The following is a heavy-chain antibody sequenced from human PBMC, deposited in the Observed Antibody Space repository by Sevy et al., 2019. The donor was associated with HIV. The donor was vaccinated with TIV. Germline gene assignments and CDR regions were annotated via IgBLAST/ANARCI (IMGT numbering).Heavy chain of an antibody. D-gene: IGHD3-10*01. V-gene: IGHV3-30*02. CDR3: AKGLGMVQGALLSNDV. CDR1: GFIFSKFG. Sequence: GGSLRLSCAASGFIFSKFGMHWVRQAPGKGLEWVTFIRYDGSTKYYVESVKGRFTISRDNSKNTLYLQMNSLRPEDTAVYYCAKGLGMVQGALLSNDVWGQRTMVTVSS. CDR2: IRYDGSTK. J-gene: IGHJ3*01.